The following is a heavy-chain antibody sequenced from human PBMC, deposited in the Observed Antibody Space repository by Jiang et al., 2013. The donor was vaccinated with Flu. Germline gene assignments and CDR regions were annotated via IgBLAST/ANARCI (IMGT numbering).Heavy chain of an antibody. V-gene: IGHV1-3*01. CDR3: ARDHVTSFGVVIMVFGMDV. J-gene: IGHJ6*02. Sequence: GAEVKKPGASVKVSCKASGYTLTNYAMHWVRQAPGQRLEWMGWINAGNGNTEYSQMFQGRVTITGDTSASTVYMELRSLRSEDTAVYYCARDHVTSFGVVIMVFGMDVWGQGTPVTVSS. CDR2: INAGNGNT. D-gene: IGHD3-3*01. CDR1: GYTLTNYA.